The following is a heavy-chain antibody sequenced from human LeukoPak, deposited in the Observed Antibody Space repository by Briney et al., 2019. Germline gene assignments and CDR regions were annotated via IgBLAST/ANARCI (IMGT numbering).Heavy chain of an antibody. D-gene: IGHD3-16*02. CDR3: ARGDSDYVWGSYLFFDY. Sequence: SVKVSCKASGGTFSSYAISWVRQAPGQGLEWMGGIIPIFGTANYAQKFQGRVTITTDESTSTAYMELSSLRSEDTAVHYCARGDSDYVWGSYLFFDYWGQGTLVTVSS. CDR1: GGTFSSYA. CDR2: IIPIFGTA. V-gene: IGHV1-69*05. J-gene: IGHJ4*02.